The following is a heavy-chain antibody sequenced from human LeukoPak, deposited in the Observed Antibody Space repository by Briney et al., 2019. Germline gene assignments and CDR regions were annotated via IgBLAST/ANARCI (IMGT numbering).Heavy chain of an antibody. J-gene: IGHJ6*03. CDR1: GYSFTSYW. D-gene: IGHD6-6*01. CDR2: IYPGDSDT. V-gene: IGHV5-51*01. CDR3: ARRAYGSSSWYYYYYYMDV. Sequence: GESLKISCKGSGYSFTSYWIGWVRQMPGKGLEWMGIIYPGDSDTRYSPSFQGQVTISADKSISTAYLQWSSLKASDTAMYYCARRAYGSSSWYYYYYYMDVWGKGTTVTVSS.